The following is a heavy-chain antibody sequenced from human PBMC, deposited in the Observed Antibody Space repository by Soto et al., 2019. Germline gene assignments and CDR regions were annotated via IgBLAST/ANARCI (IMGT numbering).Heavy chain of an antibody. CDR2: INHSGST. V-gene: IGHV4-34*01. CDR3: ARGGITGTTSELYCGLDY. J-gene: IGHJ4*02. Sequence: SETLSLACAVYGGSFSGYYWSWIRQPPGKGLEWIGEINHSGSTNYNPSLKSRVTISVDTSKNQFSLKLSSVTAADTAVYYCARGGITGTTSELYCGLDYWGQGTLVTVSS. D-gene: IGHD1-20*01. CDR1: GGSFSGYY.